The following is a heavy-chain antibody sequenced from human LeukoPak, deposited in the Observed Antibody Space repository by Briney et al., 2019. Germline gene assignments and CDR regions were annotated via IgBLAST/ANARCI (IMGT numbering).Heavy chain of an antibody. CDR3: AREPGSYSFYMDV. V-gene: IGHV1-2*06. J-gene: IGHJ6*03. D-gene: IGHD5-18*01. Sequence: ASVKVSCKASGYTFTSYGISWVRQAPGQGLEWMGRINPNSGGTNYAQKFQGRVTMTRDTSISTAYMELSRLRSDDTAVYYCAREPGSYSFYMDVWGKGTTVTVSS. CDR2: INPNSGGT. CDR1: GYTFTSYG.